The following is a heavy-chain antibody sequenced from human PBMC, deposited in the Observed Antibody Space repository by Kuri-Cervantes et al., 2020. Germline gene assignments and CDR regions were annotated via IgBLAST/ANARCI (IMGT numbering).Heavy chain of an antibody. J-gene: IGHJ3*02. CDR3: ARGHLVGAPIVVDAFDI. V-gene: IGHV1-2*02. Sequence: ASVKVSCKASGYTFTDNYMHWVRQAPGQGLEWMGWINPNSGGTNYAQKFQGRVTMTRDTSISTAYMELSRLRSDDTAVYYCARGHLVGAPIVVDAFDIWGQGTMVTVSS. CDR2: INPNSGGT. CDR1: GYTFTDNY. D-gene: IGHD1-26*01.